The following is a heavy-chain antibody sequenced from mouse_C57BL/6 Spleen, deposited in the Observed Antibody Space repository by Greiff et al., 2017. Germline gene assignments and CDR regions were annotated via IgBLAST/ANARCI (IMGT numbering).Heavy chain of an antibody. CDR2: IHPNSGST. D-gene: IGHD1-1*01. CDR3: ARWGLGSSYDWYFDV. J-gene: IGHJ1*03. V-gene: IGHV1-64*01. Sequence: QVQLQQPGAELVKPGASVKLSCKASGYTFTSYWMHWVKQRPGQGLEWIGMIHPNSGSTNYNEKFKSKATLTVDKSSSTAYMQLSSLTSEDSAVYYCARWGLGSSYDWYFDVWGTGTTVTVSS. CDR1: GYTFTSYW.